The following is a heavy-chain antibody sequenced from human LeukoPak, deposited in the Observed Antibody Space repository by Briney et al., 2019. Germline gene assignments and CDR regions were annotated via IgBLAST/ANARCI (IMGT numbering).Heavy chain of an antibody. Sequence: SETLSLTCTVSGGSITGSSYYWGWIRQPPGKGLEWIGSMYYSGSTYYNPSLKSRVTIPVDTSKNQFSLKLSSVTAADTAVYYCARHYYGRTGYYYFDYWGQGTLVTVSS. D-gene: IGHD3-9*01. V-gene: IGHV4-39*01. CDR3: ARHYYGRTGYYYFDY. CDR1: GGSITGSSYY. CDR2: MYYSGST. J-gene: IGHJ4*02.